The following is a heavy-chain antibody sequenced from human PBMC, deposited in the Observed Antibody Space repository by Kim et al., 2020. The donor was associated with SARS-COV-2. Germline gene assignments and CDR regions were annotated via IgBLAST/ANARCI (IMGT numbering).Heavy chain of an antibody. CDR2: IYYSGST. J-gene: IGHJ4*02. V-gene: IGHV4-39*01. CDR3: ARRGGGDGYNAGAFDY. CDR1: GGSISSSSYY. D-gene: IGHD3-16*01. Sequence: SETLSLTCTVSGGSISSSSYYWGWIRQPPGKGLEWIGSIYYSGSTYYNPSLKSRVTISVDTSKNQFSLKLSSVTAADTAVYYCARRGGGDGYNAGAFDYWGQGTLVTVSS.